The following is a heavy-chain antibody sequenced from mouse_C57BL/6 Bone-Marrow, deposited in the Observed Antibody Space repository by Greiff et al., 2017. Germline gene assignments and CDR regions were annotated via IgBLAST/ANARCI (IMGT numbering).Heavy chain of an antibody. D-gene: IGHD5-1-1*01. CDR3: ARDTLYAMDY. CDR2: IYPGSGST. CDR1: GYTFTSYW. V-gene: IGHV1-55*01. J-gene: IGHJ4*01. Sequence: QVHVKQPGAELVKPGASVKMSCKASGYTFTSYWITWVKQRPGQGLEWIGDIYPGSGSTNYNEKFKSKATLTVDTSSSTAYMQLSSLTSEDSAVYYCARDTLYAMDYWGRGTSVTVSS.